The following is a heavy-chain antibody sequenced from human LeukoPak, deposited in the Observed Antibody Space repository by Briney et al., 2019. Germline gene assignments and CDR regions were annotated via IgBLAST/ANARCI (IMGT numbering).Heavy chain of an antibody. D-gene: IGHD6-19*01. Sequence: EGSLRLSSAASGSTFSDYYMTWIRQAPGKGLEWVSYLSGSGSTIYYADSVKGRFTISRDNAKNSLYLQMNSLRAEDTALYYCAKDKFSVAGTVDYWGQGTLVTVSS. CDR1: GSTFSDYY. V-gene: IGHV3-11*01. CDR3: AKDKFSVAGTVDY. CDR2: LSGSGSTI. J-gene: IGHJ4*02.